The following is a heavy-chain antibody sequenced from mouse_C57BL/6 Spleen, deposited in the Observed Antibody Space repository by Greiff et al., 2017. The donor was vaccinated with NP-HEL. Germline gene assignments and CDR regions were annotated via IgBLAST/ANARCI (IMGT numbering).Heavy chain of an antibody. J-gene: IGHJ3*01. CDR2: IHPNSGST. D-gene: IGHD4-1*01. V-gene: IGHV1-64*01. Sequence: QVHVKQPGAELVKPGASVKLSCKASGYTFTSYWMHWVKQRPGQGLEWIGMIHPNSGSTNYNEKFKSKATLTVDKSSSTAYMQLSSLTSEDSAVYYCARQGTGTFFAYWGQGTLVTVSA. CDR1: GYTFTSYW. CDR3: ARQGTGTFFAY.